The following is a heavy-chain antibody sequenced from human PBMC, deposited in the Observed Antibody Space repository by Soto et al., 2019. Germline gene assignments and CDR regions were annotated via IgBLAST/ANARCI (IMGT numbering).Heavy chain of an antibody. CDR1: GGSISSYY. Sequence: PSETLSLTCTVSGGSISSYYWSWIRQPPGKGLEWIGYIYYSGSTNYNPSLKSRVTISVDTSKNQFSLKLSSVTAADTAVYYCARHRLVLCFSSYMDVWGKGTTVTVSS. CDR2: IYYSGST. V-gene: IGHV4-59*08. D-gene: IGHD6-19*01. CDR3: ARHRLVLCFSSYMDV. J-gene: IGHJ6*03.